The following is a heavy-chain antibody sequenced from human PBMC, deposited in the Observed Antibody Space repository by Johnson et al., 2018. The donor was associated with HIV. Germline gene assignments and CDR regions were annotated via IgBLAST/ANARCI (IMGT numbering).Heavy chain of an antibody. J-gene: IGHJ3*02. V-gene: IGHV3-66*02. CDR3: ARVHGGATRAKGAFDI. CDR1: GFTVSSNY. D-gene: IGHD1-26*01. CDR2: IYSGGST. Sequence: VQLVESGGGLVQPGGSLRLSCAASGFTVSSNYMSWVRQAPGKGLEWVSVIYSGGSTYYADSVKGRFTISRDNSKNTLYLQMNSLRAEDTAVYDCARVHGGATRAKGAFDIWGQGTMVTVSS.